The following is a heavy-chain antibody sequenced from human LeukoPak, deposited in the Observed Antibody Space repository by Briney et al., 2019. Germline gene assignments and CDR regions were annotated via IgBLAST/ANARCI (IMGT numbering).Heavy chain of an antibody. D-gene: IGHD2/OR15-2a*01. V-gene: IGHV3-23*01. CDR1: GFTFSSYA. J-gene: IGHJ4*02. CDR2: ISGSGAST. CDR3: AKDLTSTFDY. Sequence: GGSLRLSCAASGFTFSSYAMSWVRQAPGKGLEWVSTISGSGASTYYADSVKGRFTISRDNSKNTLYLQMNSLRAEDTAVYYCAKDLTSTFDYWGQGTLVTVSS.